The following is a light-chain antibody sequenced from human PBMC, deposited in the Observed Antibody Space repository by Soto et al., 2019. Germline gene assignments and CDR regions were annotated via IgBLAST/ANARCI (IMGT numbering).Light chain of an antibody. CDR2: EVS. CDR1: SSDVGGYNY. V-gene: IGLV2-8*01. J-gene: IGLJ1*01. CDR3: SSYAGSNNYV. Sequence: QSALTQPPSASGSPGQSVTISCTGTSSDVGGYNYVSWYQQHPGKAPKLMIYEVSKRPSGVPDRFSGSKSGNTASLTVSGLQGDDEADYYCSSYAGSNNYVFGTGTKVTVL.